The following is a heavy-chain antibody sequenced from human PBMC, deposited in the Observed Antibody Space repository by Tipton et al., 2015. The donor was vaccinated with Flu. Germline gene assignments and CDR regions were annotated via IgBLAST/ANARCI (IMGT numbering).Heavy chain of an antibody. CDR1: GDAIRSGYL. CDR3: ARRSYSNYVSEPKNWFDP. J-gene: IGHJ5*02. Sequence: TLSLTCSVSGDAIRSGYLWAWIRQPPGRGLEWIGNIFPTGSTYLNPSLKGRVAISVDTSKNQFSLRLSSVTAADTAVYYCARRSYSNYVSEPKNWFDPWGQGTLVTVSS. D-gene: IGHD4-11*01. CDR2: IFPTGST. V-gene: IGHV4-38-2*01.